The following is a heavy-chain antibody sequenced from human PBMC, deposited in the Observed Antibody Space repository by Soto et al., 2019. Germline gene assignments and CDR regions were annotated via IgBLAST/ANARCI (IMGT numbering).Heavy chain of an antibody. D-gene: IGHD3-10*01. Sequence: LSLTCTVSGGSISTYYWSWIRQPPGGTLEWIGYIYASGATTYNPSLESRVTMSVDMPNNEFSLELTSLTAADTAVYYCARSHSFDGSIYHYYFDFWGQGTMVTVSS. J-gene: IGHJ4*02. CDR2: IYASGAT. CDR1: GGSISTYY. CDR3: ARSHSFDGSIYHYYFDF. V-gene: IGHV4-59*01.